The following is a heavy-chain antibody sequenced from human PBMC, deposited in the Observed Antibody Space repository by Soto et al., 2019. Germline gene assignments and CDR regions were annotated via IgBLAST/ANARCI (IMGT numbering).Heavy chain of an antibody. CDR2: IYYSGNT. D-gene: IGHD3-22*01. V-gene: IGHV4-31*03. CDR1: GGSISSGDYY. CDR3: ARGPQYYYLSSESGDWFDP. Sequence: PSETLSLTCSVSGGSISSGDYYWSWIRQQPGKGLEWIGYIYYSGNTFYNPSLKSRVTISVDTSKNQFSLRLSSVTAADTAVYYCARGPQYYYLSSESGDWFDPWGQGTLVTVSS. J-gene: IGHJ5*02.